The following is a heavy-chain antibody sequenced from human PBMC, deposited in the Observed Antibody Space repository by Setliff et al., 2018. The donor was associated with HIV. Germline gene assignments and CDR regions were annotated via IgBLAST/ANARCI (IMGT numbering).Heavy chain of an antibody. CDR2: IRSKAYGGTT. Sequence: PGGSLRLSCTASGFTFGDYAMSWVRQAPGKGLEWVGYIRSKAYGGTTEYAASVKGRFTISGDDSKSIAYLQMNRLKTEDTAVYYCTRVQGLRGAHFDYWGQGTLVTVSS. V-gene: IGHV3-49*04. J-gene: IGHJ4*02. CDR1: GFTFGDYA. CDR3: TRVQGLRGAHFDY. D-gene: IGHD1-26*01.